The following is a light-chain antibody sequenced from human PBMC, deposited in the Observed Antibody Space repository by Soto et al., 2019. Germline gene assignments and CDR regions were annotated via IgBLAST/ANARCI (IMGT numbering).Light chain of an antibody. V-gene: IGKV3-20*01. J-gene: IGKJ3*01. CDR3: QHYDNSPPSVT. CDR1: QSVSSDY. CDR2: GAS. Sequence: EIVLTQSQDTLSLSPGERATLSCRASQSVSSDYLVWYQQKPGQAPRLLIYGASRRATGIPDRFSGSGSGTDFILTISRLEPEDFAVYYCQHYDNSPPSVTFGPGTKVDIK.